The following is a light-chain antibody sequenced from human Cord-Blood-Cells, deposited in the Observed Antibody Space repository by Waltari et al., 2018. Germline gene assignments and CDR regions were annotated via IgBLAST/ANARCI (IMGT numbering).Light chain of an antibody. CDR2: DVS. V-gene: IGLV2-14*01. CDR3: SSYTSRSVV. CDR1: SSDVGGYHY. J-gene: IGLJ2*01. Sequence: QSALTQPASVSGSPGQSITISCTGTSSDVGGYHYVSWYQQHPGKAPKLMIYDVSKRPSGVSNRFSGSKSGNTASLTISGLQAEDEADYYCSSYTSRSVVFGGGTKLTVL.